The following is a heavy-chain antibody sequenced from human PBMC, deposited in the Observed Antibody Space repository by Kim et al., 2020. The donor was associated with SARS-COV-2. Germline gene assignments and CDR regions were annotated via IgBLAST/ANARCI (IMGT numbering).Heavy chain of an antibody. V-gene: IGHV4-31*02. CDR3: ARCEESGAFDI. J-gene: IGHJ3*02. CDR2: T. D-gene: IGHD6-25*01. Sequence: TYYNPSLKSRVTISVDTSKNQFSLKLSSVTAADTAVYYCARCEESGAFDIWGQGTMVTVSS.